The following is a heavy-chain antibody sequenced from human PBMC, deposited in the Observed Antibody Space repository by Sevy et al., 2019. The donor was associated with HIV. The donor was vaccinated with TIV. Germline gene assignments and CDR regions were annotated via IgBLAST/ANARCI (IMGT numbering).Heavy chain of an antibody. V-gene: IGHV3-30-3*01. D-gene: IGHD3-10*01. CDR1: GFTFSTHA. J-gene: IGHJ6*02. CDR3: ARGGSGSFDPFYYYYDMDV. CDR2: ISYDGHMK. Sequence: GGSLRLSCTASGFTFSTHAAHWVRQAPGKGLEWVAVISYDGHMKYYADYVKGRFTISRDNSNRGLYMDMNSLRPDDTARYYCARGGSGSFDPFYYYYDMDVWGQGTTVTVSS.